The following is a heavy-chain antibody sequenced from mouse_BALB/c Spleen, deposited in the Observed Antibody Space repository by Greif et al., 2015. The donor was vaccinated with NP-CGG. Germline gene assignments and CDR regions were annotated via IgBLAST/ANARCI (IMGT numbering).Heavy chain of an antibody. CDR1: GFNIKDTY. J-gene: IGHJ4*01. CDR2: IDPANGNT. Sequence: VQLQQSGAELVKPGASVKLSCTASGFNIKDTYMHWVKQRPEQGLEWIGRIDPANGNTKYDPKFQGKATITADTSSNTAYLQLSSLTSEDTAVYYCARGGRPYYYAMDYWGQGTSVTVSS. D-gene: IGHD3-3*01. V-gene: IGHV14-3*02. CDR3: ARGGRPYYYAMDY.